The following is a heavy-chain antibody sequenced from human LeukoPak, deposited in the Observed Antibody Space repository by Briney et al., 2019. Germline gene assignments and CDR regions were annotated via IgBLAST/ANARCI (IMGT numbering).Heavy chain of an antibody. D-gene: IGHD3-22*01. Sequence: GGSLRLSCTASGFTFSSYWMSWVRQAPGKGLEWVANIKEDGSAKYCVDSVKGRFTISRDNSKNTLYLQMNSLRAEDTAVYYCAKVRELVVITTTYFDYWGQGTLVTVSS. CDR2: IKEDGSAK. V-gene: IGHV3-7*03. CDR1: GFTFSSYW. J-gene: IGHJ4*02. CDR3: AKVRELVVITTTYFDY.